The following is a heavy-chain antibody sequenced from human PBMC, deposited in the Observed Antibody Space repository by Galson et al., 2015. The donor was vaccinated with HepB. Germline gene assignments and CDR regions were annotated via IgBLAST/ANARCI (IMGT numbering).Heavy chain of an antibody. Sequence: SLRLSCAASGFTFSSYAMSWVRQAPGKGLEWVSAISGSGGSTYYADSVKGRFTISRDNSKNTLYLQMNSLRAEDTAVYYCATHPLDYDYVWGSIWGQGTLVTVSS. D-gene: IGHD3-16*01. J-gene: IGHJ4*02. CDR3: ATHPLDYDYVWGSI. CDR2: ISGSGGST. V-gene: IGHV3-23*01. CDR1: GFTFSSYA.